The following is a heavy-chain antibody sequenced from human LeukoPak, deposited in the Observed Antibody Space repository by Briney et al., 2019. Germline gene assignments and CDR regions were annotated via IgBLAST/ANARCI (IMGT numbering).Heavy chain of an antibody. CDR2: ISYDGSNK. Sequence: QPGRSLRLSCAASGFTFSSYGMHWVRQAPGKGLEWVAVISYDGSNKYYADSVKGRFTISRDNSKNTLYLQMNSLRAEDTAVYYCAKSMVRGVIITGFDYWGQGTLVTVSS. J-gene: IGHJ4*02. CDR3: AKSMVRGVIITGFDY. D-gene: IGHD3-10*01. CDR1: GFTFSSYG. V-gene: IGHV3-30*18.